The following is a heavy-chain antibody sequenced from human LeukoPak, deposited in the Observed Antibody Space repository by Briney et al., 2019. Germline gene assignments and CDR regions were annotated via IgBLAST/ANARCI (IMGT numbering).Heavy chain of an antibody. D-gene: IGHD6-6*01. CDR3: ARGQYSSSSNWFDP. CDR2: FSYSGST. CDR1: GGSFSSSGYF. J-gene: IGHJ5*02. Sequence: SQTLSLTCTVSGGSFSSSGYFWNWIRQHPGKGLESIGYFSYSGSTYYNPSLKSRVTISVDTSKNHFSLKLSSVTAADTAVYYCARGQYSSSSNWFDPWGQGTLVTVSS. V-gene: IGHV4-31*03.